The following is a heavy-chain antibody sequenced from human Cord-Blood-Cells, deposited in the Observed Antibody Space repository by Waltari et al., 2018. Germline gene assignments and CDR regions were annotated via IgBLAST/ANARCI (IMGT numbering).Heavy chain of an antibody. CDR1: GGSISSSSYY. J-gene: IGHJ1*01. D-gene: IGHD6-6*01. CDR2: IYYRGST. CDR3: ARHFLLGEYSSSSEYVQH. V-gene: IGHV4-39*01. Sequence: QLQLQESGPGLVKPSETLSLTFTVSGGSISSSSYYWGWIRQPPGKGLEWIGSIYYRGSTYDNPSLKSRVTISVDTSKNQCSLKLGSVTAADTAVYYCARHFLLGEYSSSSEYVQHWGQGTLVTVSS.